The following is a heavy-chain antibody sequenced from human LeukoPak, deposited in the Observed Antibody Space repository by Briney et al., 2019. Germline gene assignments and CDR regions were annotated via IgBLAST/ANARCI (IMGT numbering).Heavy chain of an antibody. Sequence: ASVKVSCKASGYTFTSYDINWVRQATGQGLEWMGWMNPNSGNTGYAQKFQGRVTITRSTSISTAYMEPSSLRSEDTAVYYCARGRGHQQLVRYYYYYYMDVWGKGTTVTVSS. CDR2: MNPNSGNT. D-gene: IGHD6-13*01. J-gene: IGHJ6*03. CDR1: GYTFTSYD. V-gene: IGHV1-8*03. CDR3: ARGRGHQQLVRYYYYYYMDV.